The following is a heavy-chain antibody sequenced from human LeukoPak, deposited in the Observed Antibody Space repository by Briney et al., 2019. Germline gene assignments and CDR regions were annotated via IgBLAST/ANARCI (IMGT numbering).Heavy chain of an antibody. J-gene: IGHJ4*02. CDR3: ARGFKRAVAAHGY. CDR1: GYTFTSYD. Sequence: ASVTVSCKASGYTFTSYDINWVGQATGQGLEWMGWMNPNSGNTGYAQKFQGRVTMTRNTSISTAYMELSSLRSEDTAVYYCARGFKRAVAAHGYWGQGTLVTVSS. CDR2: MNPNSGNT. D-gene: IGHD6-19*01. V-gene: IGHV1-8*01.